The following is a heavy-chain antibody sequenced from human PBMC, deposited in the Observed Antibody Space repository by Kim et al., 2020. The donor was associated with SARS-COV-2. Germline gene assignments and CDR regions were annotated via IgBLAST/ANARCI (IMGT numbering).Heavy chain of an antibody. Sequence: GGSLRLSCAASGFTVSSNYMSWVRQAPGKGLEWVSVIYSGGSTYYADSVKGRFTISRDNSKNTLYLQMNSLRAEDTAVYYCARGYYCSSTSCAPGNWGQGTLVTVSS. V-gene: IGHV3-66*02. CDR3: ARGYYCSSTSCAPGN. D-gene: IGHD2-2*01. J-gene: IGHJ4*02. CDR2: IYSGGST. CDR1: GFTVSSNY.